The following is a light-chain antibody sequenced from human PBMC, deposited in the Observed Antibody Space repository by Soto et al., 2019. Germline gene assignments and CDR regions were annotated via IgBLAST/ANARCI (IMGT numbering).Light chain of an antibody. Sequence: DIQMTQSPSSLSASVSERFTITCRASQSISSYLNWYQQKPGKAPKLLIYAASSLQSGVPSRFSGSGSGTDFTLTISSLQPEDFATYYCQQSYSTLVTFGQGTKVDIK. V-gene: IGKV1-39*01. CDR1: QSISSY. J-gene: IGKJ1*01. CDR3: QQSYSTLVT. CDR2: AAS.